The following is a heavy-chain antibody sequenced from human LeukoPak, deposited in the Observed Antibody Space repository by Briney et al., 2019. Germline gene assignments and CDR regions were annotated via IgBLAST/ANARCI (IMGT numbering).Heavy chain of an antibody. J-gene: IGHJ4*02. V-gene: IGHV4-39*01. CDR1: GGSISSTTSY. D-gene: IGHD2-2*03. CDR3: ARHGSTDYFDY. CDR2: IYYSGST. Sequence: SETLSLTCAVSGGSISSTTSYWGWIRQPPGKGLEWIGRIYYSGSTFYNPSLKSRVTMSVDTSKNQLSLRLSSVTAADTAVYYCARHGSTDYFDYWGQGTLVTVSS.